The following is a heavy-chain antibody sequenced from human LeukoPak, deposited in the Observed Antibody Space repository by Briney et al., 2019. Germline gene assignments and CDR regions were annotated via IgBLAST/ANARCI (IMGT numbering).Heavy chain of an antibody. CDR2: INPNSGGT. CDR1: GYTFTGYY. J-gene: IGHJ4*02. V-gene: IGHV1-2*02. D-gene: IGHD3-22*01. CDR3: ARDSPMIVNYFDY. Sequence: ASVKVSCKASGYTFTGYYMHWVRQAPGQGLEWRGWINPNSGGTNYAQKFQGRVNMTRDTSASTAYMELSSPRSEDTAGYYCARDSPMIVNYFDYWGQGTLVTVSS.